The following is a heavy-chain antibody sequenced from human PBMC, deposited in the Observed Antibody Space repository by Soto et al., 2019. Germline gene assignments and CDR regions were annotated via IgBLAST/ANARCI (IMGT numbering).Heavy chain of an antibody. V-gene: IGHV4-39*01. J-gene: IGHJ3*02. D-gene: IGHD6-6*01. Sequence: SPTLSLTCTVSGGSISSSSYYWGWIRQPPGKGLEWIGSIYYSGSTYYNPSLKSRVTISVDTSKNQFSLKLSSVTAADTAVYYCARQVQDRYSSSADAFDIWGQGTMVTVSS. CDR2: IYYSGST. CDR3: ARQVQDRYSSSADAFDI. CDR1: GGSISSSSYY.